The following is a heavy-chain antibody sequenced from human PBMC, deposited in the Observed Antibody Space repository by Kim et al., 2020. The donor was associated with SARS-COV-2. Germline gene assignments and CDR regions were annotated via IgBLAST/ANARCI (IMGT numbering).Heavy chain of an antibody. CDR2: ISAYNGNT. D-gene: IGHD2-15*01. Sequence: ASVKVSCKASGYTFTSYGISWVRQAPGQGLEWMGWISAYNGNTNYAQKLQGRVTMTTDTSTSTAYMELRSLRSDDTAVYYCARDYCSGGSCYSGNWFDPWGQGTLVTVSS. CDR1: GYTFTSYG. V-gene: IGHV1-18*01. CDR3: ARDYCSGGSCYSGNWFDP. J-gene: IGHJ5*02.